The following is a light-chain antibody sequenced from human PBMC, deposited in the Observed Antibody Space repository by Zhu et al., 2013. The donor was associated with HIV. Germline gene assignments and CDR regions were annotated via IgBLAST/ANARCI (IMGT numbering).Light chain of an antibody. CDR2: EVS. CDR1: SSDVGAYNY. J-gene: IGLJ1*01. CDR3: CSYAGNRIYV. V-gene: IGLV2-8*01. Sequence: QSALTQPPSASGSPGQSVTISCTGTSSDVGAYNYVSWYQQHPDRAPKLIIFEVSERPSGVPDRFSGYKSGNTASLTVSGLHPDDEADYYCCSYAGNRIYVFGTGTKVTVL.